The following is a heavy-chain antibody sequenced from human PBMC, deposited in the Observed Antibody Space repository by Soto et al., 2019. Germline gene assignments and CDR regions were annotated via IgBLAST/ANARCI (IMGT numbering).Heavy chain of an antibody. CDR1: GFTFSDYY. V-gene: IGHV3-11*01. CDR3: ARDQLSLGYCSGGSCYRPTDFDY. CDR2: ISSSGSTI. D-gene: IGHD2-15*01. J-gene: IGHJ4*02. Sequence: PGGSLRLSCAASGFTFSDYYMSWIRQAPGKGLEWVSYISSSGSTIYYADSVKGRFTISRDNAKNSLYLQMNSLRAEDTAVYYCARDQLSLGYCSGGSCYRPTDFDYWGQGTLVTVSS.